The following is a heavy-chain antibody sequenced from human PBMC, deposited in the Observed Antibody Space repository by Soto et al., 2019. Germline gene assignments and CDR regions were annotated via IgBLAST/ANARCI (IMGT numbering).Heavy chain of an antibody. CDR3: ASGSNQLPTIAAAGTPDAFDI. D-gene: IGHD6-13*01. Sequence: ASVKVSCKASGYTFTSYDINWVRQATGQGLEWMGWMNPNSGNTGYAQKFQGRVTMTRNTSISTAYMELSSLRSEDTAVYYCASGSNQLPTIAAAGTPDAFDIWGQGTMVTVSS. J-gene: IGHJ3*02. CDR1: GYTFTSYD. V-gene: IGHV1-8*01. CDR2: MNPNSGNT.